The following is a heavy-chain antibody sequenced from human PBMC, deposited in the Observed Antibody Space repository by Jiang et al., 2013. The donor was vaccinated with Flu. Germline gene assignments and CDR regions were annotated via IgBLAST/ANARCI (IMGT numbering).Heavy chain of an antibody. J-gene: IGHJ3*02. CDR2: ISGYNGNT. CDR3: AREGFXTKILGDAFDI. Sequence: SGAEVKKPGASVKVSCKTSGYSFNSYGITWVRQAPGQGLEWMGWISGYNGNTDYAQKFQGRVTMTTDTSTTTAYMELRGLRSDDTAVYYCAREGFXTKILGDAFDIWGQGTMVTVSS. V-gene: IGHV1-18*04. D-gene: IGHD1-26*01. CDR1: GYSFNSYG.